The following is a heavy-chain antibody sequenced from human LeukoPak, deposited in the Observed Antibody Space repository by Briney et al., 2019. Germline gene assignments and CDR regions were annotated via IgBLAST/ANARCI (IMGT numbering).Heavy chain of an antibody. CDR2: IWYDGSNK. V-gene: IGHV3-33*01. CDR3: ARGNLYSLGFDY. D-gene: IGHD2-21*01. Sequence: GGSLRLSCAASGFTFSSYGMHWVRQAPGKGLEWVAVIWYDGSNKYYADSVKGRFTISRDNSKNTLYLQMNSLRAEDTAVYYCARGNLYSLGFDYWGQGTLVTVSS. J-gene: IGHJ4*02. CDR1: GFTFSSYG.